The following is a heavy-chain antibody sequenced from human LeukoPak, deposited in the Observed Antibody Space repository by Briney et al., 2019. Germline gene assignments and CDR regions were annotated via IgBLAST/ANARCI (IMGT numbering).Heavy chain of an antibody. CDR3: ARAEYCSSTSCYDEGFDP. CDR2: ISAFNGNT. CDR1: GYTFTSYG. Sequence: ASVRVSCKASGYTFTSYGISWVRQAPGQGLEWMGWISAFNGNTNYAQKLQGRVTMTTDTSTSTAYMELRSLRSDDTAVYYCARAEYCSSTSCYDEGFDPWGQGTLVTVSS. J-gene: IGHJ5*02. V-gene: IGHV1-18*01. D-gene: IGHD2-2*01.